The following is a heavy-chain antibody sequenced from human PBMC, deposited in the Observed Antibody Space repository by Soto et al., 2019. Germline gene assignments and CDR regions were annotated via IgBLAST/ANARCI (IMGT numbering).Heavy chain of an antibody. CDR3: AKDLGASGSYPLFDY. Sequence: EVQLLESGGGLVQPGGSLRLSCAASGFTFSSYAMSWVRQAPGKGLEWVSAISGSGGSTYYADSVKGRFTISRDNSKNTLYLQMDSLRAEDTAVYYCAKDLGASGSYPLFDYWGQGTLVTVSS. D-gene: IGHD1-26*01. CDR1: GFTFSSYA. V-gene: IGHV3-23*01. J-gene: IGHJ4*02. CDR2: ISGSGGST.